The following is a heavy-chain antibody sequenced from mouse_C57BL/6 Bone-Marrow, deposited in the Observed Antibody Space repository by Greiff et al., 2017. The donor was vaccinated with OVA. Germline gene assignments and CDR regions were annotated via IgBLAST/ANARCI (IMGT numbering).Heavy chain of an antibody. CDR2: IHPHSGSP. J-gene: IGHJ3*01. V-gene: IGHV1-64*01. CDR1: GYTFPSYW. Sequence: QVQLQQSGAELVKPGASVKLSCKASGYTFPSYWLHWVKQRPGQGLEWIGMIHPHSGSPTYNEKFKSTSTLTVAKSSSTAYMQLSSLTAEDSAVYYCARVGVGYYGSSSAWFAYWGQGTLVTVSA. CDR3: ARVGVGYYGSSSAWFAY. D-gene: IGHD1-1*01.